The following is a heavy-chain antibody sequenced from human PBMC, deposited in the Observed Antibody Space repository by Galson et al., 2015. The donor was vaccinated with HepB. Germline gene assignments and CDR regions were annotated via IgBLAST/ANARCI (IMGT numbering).Heavy chain of an antibody. CDR3: ARAPYSSSSAWFDP. CDR2: IYHSGST. J-gene: IGHJ5*02. D-gene: IGHD6-6*01. CDR1: GGSISSGGYS. Sequence: LSLTCAVSGGSISSGGYSWSWIRQPPGKGLEWIGYIYHSGSTYYNPSLKSRVTISVDRSKNQFSLKLSSVTAADTAVYYCARAPYSSSSAWFDPWGQGTLVTVSS. V-gene: IGHV4-30-2*01.